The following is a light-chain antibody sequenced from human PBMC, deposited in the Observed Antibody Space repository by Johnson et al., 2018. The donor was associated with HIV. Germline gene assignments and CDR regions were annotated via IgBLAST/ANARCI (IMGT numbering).Light chain of an antibody. CDR1: SSNIGNNY. Sequence: QSVLTQPPSVSAAPGQKVTISCSGSSSNIGNNYVSWYQQLPGTAPKLLIYDNNKRPSGIPARFSGSKSAPSATLALTGLQPGDEADYYCGTWDGSLSVYVFGAGTEVTVL. CDR3: GTWDGSLSVYV. V-gene: IGLV1-51*01. J-gene: IGLJ1*01. CDR2: DNN.